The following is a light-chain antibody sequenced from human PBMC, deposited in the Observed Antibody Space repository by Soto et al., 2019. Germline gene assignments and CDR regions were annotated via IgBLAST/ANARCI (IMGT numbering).Light chain of an antibody. CDR2: GAS. J-gene: IGKJ2*01. V-gene: IGKV3-15*01. Sequence: ETVMTQSPATLSVSPGERVTLSCRASQSISTNLAWYQQRPGQAPRLLIYGASRRATDIPARFSGSGSDMEFTLTISSLQSEDFAVYYCLQYNNRPPYTFGQGTQLEIK. CDR1: QSISTN. CDR3: LQYNNRPPYT.